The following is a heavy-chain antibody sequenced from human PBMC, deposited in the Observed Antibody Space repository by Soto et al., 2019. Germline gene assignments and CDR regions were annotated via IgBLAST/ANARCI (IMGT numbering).Heavy chain of an antibody. CDR2: IYYSGST. CDR3: ARPGGGYDAPRGFDP. V-gene: IGHV4-39*01. D-gene: IGHD5-12*01. CDR1: GGSISSSSYY. Sequence: SETLSLTCTVSGGSISSSSYYWGWIRQPPGKGLEWIGSIYYSGSTYYNPSLKSRVTISVDTSKNQFSLKLSSVTAADTAVYYCARPGGGYDAPRGFDPWGQGTLVTVSS. J-gene: IGHJ5*02.